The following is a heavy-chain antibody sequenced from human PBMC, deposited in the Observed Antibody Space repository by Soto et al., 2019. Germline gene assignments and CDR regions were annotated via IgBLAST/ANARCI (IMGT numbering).Heavy chain of an antibody. CDR1: GDSFTSYW. J-gene: IGHJ4*02. CDR2: IYPGDSDT. Sequence: ESVKISFKGAGDSFTSYWIGWVRQMPGKGLEWMGIIYPGDSDTRYSPSFQGQVTISADKSISTAYLQWSSLKASDTAMYYCAQTGVAAAGAFDYWGQGTLVTVSS. D-gene: IGHD6-13*01. V-gene: IGHV5-51*01. CDR3: AQTGVAAAGAFDY.